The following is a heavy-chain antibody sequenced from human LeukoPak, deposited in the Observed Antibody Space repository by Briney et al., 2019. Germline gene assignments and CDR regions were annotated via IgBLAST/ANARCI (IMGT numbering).Heavy chain of an antibody. CDR2: ISGSGGST. CDR1: GFTSSSYA. D-gene: IGHD6-19*01. CDR3: AKKIAVAGTVDY. J-gene: IGHJ4*02. Sequence: PGGSLRLSCAASGFTSSSYAMSWVRQAPGKGLEWVSAISGSGGSTYYADSVKGRFTISRDNSKNTLYLQMNSLRAEDTAVYYCAKKIAVAGTVDYWGQGTLVTVSS. V-gene: IGHV3-23*01.